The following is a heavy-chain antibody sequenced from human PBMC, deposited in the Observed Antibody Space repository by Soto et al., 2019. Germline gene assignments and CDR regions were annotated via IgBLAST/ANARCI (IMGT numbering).Heavy chain of an antibody. J-gene: IGHJ6*02. CDR1: GGSFNNYA. CDR2: LIPIFDAA. V-gene: IGHV1-69*06. Sequence: SVKVSCKASGGSFNNYAISWVRQAPGQGLEWMGGLIPIFDAAKYAHKFQGRVTIAADKVTNTVYMELTSLRSEDTAVYYCARDLGPHFAGGDFYYAMNVWGRGTTVTVSS. CDR3: ARDLGPHFAGGDFYYAMNV. D-gene: IGHD3-10*01.